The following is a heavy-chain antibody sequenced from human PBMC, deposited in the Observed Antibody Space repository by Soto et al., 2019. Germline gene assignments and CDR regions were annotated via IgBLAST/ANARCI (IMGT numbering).Heavy chain of an antibody. Sequence: ASVKGSCKASGYTFTGYYMHWVRQAPGQGLEWMGWINPNSGGTNYAQKFQGWVTMTRDTSISTAYMELSRLRSDDTAVYYCARGGAYYYGSGSYYIMDVWGKGTTVTVSS. V-gene: IGHV1-2*04. D-gene: IGHD3-10*01. J-gene: IGHJ6*03. CDR2: INPNSGGT. CDR1: GYTFTGYY. CDR3: ARGGAYYYGSGSYYIMDV.